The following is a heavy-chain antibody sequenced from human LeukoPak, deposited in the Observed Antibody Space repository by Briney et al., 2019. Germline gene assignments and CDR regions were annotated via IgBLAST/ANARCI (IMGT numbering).Heavy chain of an antibody. J-gene: IGHJ3*02. CDR1: GGSISRYS. V-gene: IGHV4-59*01. CDR3: AREIRLDYYDSSGYYYRDAFDI. CDR2: IYYSGST. Sequence: PSETLSLTCTVSGGSISRYSWNWIRQPAGKGLEWIGYIYYSGSTNYNPSLKSRVTISVDTSKNQFSLKLSSVTAADTAVYYCAREIRLDYYDSSGYYYRDAFDIWGQGTMVTVSS. D-gene: IGHD3-22*01.